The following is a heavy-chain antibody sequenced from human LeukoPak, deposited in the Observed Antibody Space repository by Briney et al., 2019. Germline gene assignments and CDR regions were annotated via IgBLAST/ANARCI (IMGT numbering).Heavy chain of an antibody. CDR3: AKDMGAGVGAMGYFDY. CDR1: GFTFSSYA. D-gene: IGHD1-26*01. V-gene: IGHV3-30*04. CDR2: ISYDGSNK. J-gene: IGHJ4*02. Sequence: GRSLRLSCAASGFTFSSYAMHWVRQAPGKGLEWVAVISYDGSNKYYADSVKGRFTISRDNSKNTLYLQMNSLRAEDTAVYYCAKDMGAGVGAMGYFDYWGQGTLVTVSS.